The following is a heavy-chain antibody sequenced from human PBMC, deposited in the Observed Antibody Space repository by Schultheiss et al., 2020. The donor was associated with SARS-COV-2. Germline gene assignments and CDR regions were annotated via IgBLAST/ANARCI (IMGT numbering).Heavy chain of an antibody. V-gene: IGHV4-34*01. CDR2: INHSGST. CDR3: ARLVGSGYYADY. CDR1: GGSFSGYY. J-gene: IGHJ4*02. D-gene: IGHD3-3*01. Sequence: GSLRLSCAVYGGSFSGYYWSWIRQPPGKGLEWIGEINHSGSTNYNPSLKSRVTISVDTSKNQFSLKLSSVTAADTAMYYCARLVGSGYYADYWGQGTLVTVSS.